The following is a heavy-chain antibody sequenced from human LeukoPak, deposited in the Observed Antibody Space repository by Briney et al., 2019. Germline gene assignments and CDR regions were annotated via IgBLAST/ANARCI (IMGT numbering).Heavy chain of an antibody. D-gene: IGHD3-10*01. Sequence: GGSLRLSCATSGFIFSSYDMNWVRQAPGKGLEWVSFISSSGSTIYYADSVKGRFTISRDNAKNSLYLQMNSLRAEDTAVYYCARDPGIYGSGSYRAHYYYYGMDVWGKGTTVTVSS. CDR3: ARDPGIYGSGSYRAHYYYYGMDV. CDR2: ISSSGSTI. V-gene: IGHV3-48*03. J-gene: IGHJ6*04. CDR1: GFIFSSYD.